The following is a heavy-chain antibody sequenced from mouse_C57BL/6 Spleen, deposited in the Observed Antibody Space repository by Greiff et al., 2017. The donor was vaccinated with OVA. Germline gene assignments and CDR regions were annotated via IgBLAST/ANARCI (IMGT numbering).Heavy chain of an antibody. V-gene: IGHV5-4*01. CDR3: ARDQLTGHFDY. D-gene: IGHD4-1*01. CDR1: GFTFSSYA. J-gene: IGHJ2*01. CDR2: MSDGGSYT. Sequence: EVHLVESGGGLVKPGGSLKLSCAASGFTFSSYAMSWVRQTPEKRLEWVATMSDGGSYTSYPDNVKGRFTISRDNAKNNLYLQMSHLKSEDTAMYYWARDQLTGHFDYWGQGTTLTVSS.